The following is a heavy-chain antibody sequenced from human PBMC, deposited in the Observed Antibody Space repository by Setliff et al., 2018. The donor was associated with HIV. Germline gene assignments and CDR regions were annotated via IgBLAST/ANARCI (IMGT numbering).Heavy chain of an antibody. Sequence: PSETLSLTCGVYGGSLSGYHWSWIRLPPGKGLEWIGEINYSGSTNYNPSLTSRVIISVDTSKNQFSVKLNSVTAADTAVYYCARWGDGYNSYDSWGQGTLVTVSS. D-gene: IGHD5-12*01. CDR3: ARWGDGYNSYDS. CDR1: GGSLSGYH. V-gene: IGHV4-34*01. J-gene: IGHJ4*02. CDR2: INYSGST.